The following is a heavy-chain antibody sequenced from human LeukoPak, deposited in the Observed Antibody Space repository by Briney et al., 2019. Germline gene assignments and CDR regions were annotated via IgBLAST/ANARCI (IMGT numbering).Heavy chain of an antibody. D-gene: IGHD5-24*01. CDR2: VSGGGST. V-gene: IGHV3-23*01. J-gene: IGHJ4*02. CDR3: TKDHIGYNQPIDY. CDR1: GFTFSSCA. Sequence: GASLTLSCAASGFTFSSCAMNWVRQAPGKGLEWVSTVSGGGSTYYADSVKSRFTISRDNSKNTVHLHMSSLRAEDTAIYFCTKDHIGYNQPIDYWGQGTLVTVSS.